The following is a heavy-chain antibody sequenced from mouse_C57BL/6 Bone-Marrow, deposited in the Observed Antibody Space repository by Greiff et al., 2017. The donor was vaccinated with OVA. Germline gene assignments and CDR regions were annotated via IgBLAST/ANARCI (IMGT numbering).Heavy chain of an antibody. CDR3: ARSGTYYSNFAMDY. D-gene: IGHD2-5*01. V-gene: IGHV1-81*01. Sequence: QVHVKQSGAELARPGASVKLSCKASGYTFTSYGISWVKQRTGQGLEWIGEIYPRSGNTYYNEKFKGKATLTADKSSSTAYMELRSLTSEDSAVYFCARSGTYYSNFAMDYWGQGTSVTVSS. CDR1: GYTFTSYG. CDR2: IYPRSGNT. J-gene: IGHJ4*01.